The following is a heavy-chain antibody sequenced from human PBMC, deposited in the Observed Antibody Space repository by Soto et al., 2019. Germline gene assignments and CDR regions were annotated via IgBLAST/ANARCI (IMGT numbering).Heavy chain of an antibody. CDR1: GFTFSSYA. CDR2: ISGSGGST. V-gene: IGHV3-23*01. J-gene: IGHJ6*02. Sequence: PGGSLRLSCAASGFTFSSYAMSWVRQAPGKGLEWVSAISGSGGSTYYADSVKGRLTISRDNSKNTLYLQMNSLRAEDTAVYYCAKEGDFWSGSLGYGMDVWGQGTTVTVSS. CDR3: AKEGDFWSGSLGYGMDV. D-gene: IGHD3-3*01.